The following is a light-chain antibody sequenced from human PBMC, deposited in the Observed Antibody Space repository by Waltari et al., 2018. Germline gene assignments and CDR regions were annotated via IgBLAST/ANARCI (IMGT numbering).Light chain of an antibody. CDR1: QSISKY. CDR2: EAT. CDR3: QKYGTLPAT. Sequence: EIRLTQSPGALSLSPGERATLSCTSSQSISKYLAWYQQKPGQAPRLLIYEATIRATGIPDRFSGSGFGTDFSLTISNLEPEDFAVYYCQKYGTLPATFGQGTKVEIK. V-gene: IGKV3-20*01. J-gene: IGKJ1*01.